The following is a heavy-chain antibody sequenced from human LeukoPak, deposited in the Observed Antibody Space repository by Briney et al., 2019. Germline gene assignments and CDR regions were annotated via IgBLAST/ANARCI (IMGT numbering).Heavy chain of an antibody. Sequence: SVKVSCKASGGTLSSYAISWVRQAPGQGLEWMRGIIPIFGTANYAQKFQGRVTITADETPSTAYMGLSSLRSEDTAVYYCAGFGVVWGAFDIWGQGTMVTVSS. CDR1: GGTLSSYA. CDR3: AGFGVVWGAFDI. CDR2: IIPIFGTA. D-gene: IGHD3-3*01. V-gene: IGHV1-69*01. J-gene: IGHJ3*02.